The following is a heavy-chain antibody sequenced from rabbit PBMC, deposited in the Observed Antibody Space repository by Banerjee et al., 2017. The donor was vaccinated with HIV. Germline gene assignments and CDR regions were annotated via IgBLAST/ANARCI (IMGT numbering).Heavy chain of an antibody. V-gene: IGHV1S45*01. CDR1: GFSFSNKYV. CDR3: VRDSYDDYG. J-gene: IGHJ4*01. CDR2: INTSSGNT. Sequence: QEQLEESGGGLVKPGASLTLSCKASGFSFSNKYVMCWVRQAPGKGLEWIGCINTSSGNTVYATWAKGRFTISKTSWTTVTLQMTSLTAADTATYFCVRDSYDDYGWGPGTLVTVS. D-gene: IGHD2-1*01.